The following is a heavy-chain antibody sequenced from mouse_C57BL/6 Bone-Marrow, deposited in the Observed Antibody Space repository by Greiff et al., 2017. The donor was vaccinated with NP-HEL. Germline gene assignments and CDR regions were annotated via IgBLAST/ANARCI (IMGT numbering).Heavy chain of an antibody. J-gene: IGHJ2*01. V-gene: IGHV1-19*01. D-gene: IGHD1-1*01. CDR1: GYTFTDYY. CDR2: INPYNGGT. CDR3: AREAYYYGSLYYFDY. Sequence: EVKLMESGPVLVKPGASVKMSCKASGYTFTDYYMNWVKQSHGKSLEWIGVINPYNGGTSYNQKFKGKATLTVDKSSSTAYMELNSLTSEDSAVYYCAREAYYYGSLYYFDYWGQGTTLTVSS.